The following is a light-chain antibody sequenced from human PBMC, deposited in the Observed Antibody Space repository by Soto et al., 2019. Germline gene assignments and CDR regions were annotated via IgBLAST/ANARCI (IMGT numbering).Light chain of an antibody. Sequence: QSVLTQPPSASGTPGQRLTISCSGSNSNVGIKTVCWFQHPPGTAPKLRIYNVHQRPSGVPDRFSGSKSGTSASLAISGLQSEDEADYYCAVWDVSLTAWVFGGGTKVTVL. CDR2: NVH. J-gene: IGLJ3*02. V-gene: IGLV1-44*01. CDR1: NSNVGIKT. CDR3: AVWDVSLTAWV.